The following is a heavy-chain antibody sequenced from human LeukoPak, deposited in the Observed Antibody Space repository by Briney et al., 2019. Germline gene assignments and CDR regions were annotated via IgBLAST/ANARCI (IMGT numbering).Heavy chain of an antibody. CDR1: GYALTELS. V-gene: IGHV1-24*01. D-gene: IGHD6-19*01. Sequence: ASVKVSCKVSGYALTELSMHWVRQAPGKGLEWMGGFDPDDGETIYAQKFQGRVTMTEDTSTDTAYMELSSLRSEDTAVYYCATRVTLIAVAGTEAGVWGQGTLVTVSS. CDR3: ATRVTLIAVAGTEAGV. CDR2: FDPDDGET. J-gene: IGHJ4*02.